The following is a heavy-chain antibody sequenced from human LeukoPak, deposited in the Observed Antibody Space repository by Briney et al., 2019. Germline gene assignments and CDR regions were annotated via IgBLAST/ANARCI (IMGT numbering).Heavy chain of an antibody. CDR1: GYTFTSYY. Sequence: ASVKVSCKASGYTFTSYYMHWVRQAPGQGLEWMGVINPTGDTTRYAQKFQGRVTMTRDMSTSTDYMELSSLRSEDTAVYYCARDNSVEGIAWWFDPWGQGTLVTVSS. V-gene: IGHV1-46*01. CDR2: INPTGDTT. CDR3: ARDNSVEGIAWWFDP. D-gene: IGHD4-23*01. J-gene: IGHJ5*02.